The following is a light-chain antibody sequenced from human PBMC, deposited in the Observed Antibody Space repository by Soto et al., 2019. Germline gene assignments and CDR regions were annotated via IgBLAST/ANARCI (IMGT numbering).Light chain of an antibody. V-gene: IGKV1-27*01. CDR1: QDIIKF. J-gene: IGKJ1*01. Sequence: DIQMTQSPSSLTAFIGDRVTISCLASQDIIKFLAWYQQRPGRIPNVPLYAASTLRPGVPSRFSGSGSGTNFTLTITGLQPEDVATYYCQNYHSAPATFGQGTKVEIK. CDR3: QNYHSAPAT. CDR2: AAS.